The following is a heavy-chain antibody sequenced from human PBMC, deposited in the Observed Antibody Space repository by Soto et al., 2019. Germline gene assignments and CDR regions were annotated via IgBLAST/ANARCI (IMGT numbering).Heavy chain of an antibody. CDR2: VYHTGRT. V-gene: IGHV4-61*01. J-gene: IGHJ4*02. D-gene: IGHD2-15*01. Sequence: PSETLSLTCTVSGGSFKSGSYSWSWIRQPPGKGLEWIGYVYHTGRTSYNPSLKSRVSISMDTSKNQFSLNLDSVTADDTAVYYCAKDQASGQGSFDSWGQGTLVTVSS. CDR3: AKDQASGQGSFDS. CDR1: GGSFKSGSYS.